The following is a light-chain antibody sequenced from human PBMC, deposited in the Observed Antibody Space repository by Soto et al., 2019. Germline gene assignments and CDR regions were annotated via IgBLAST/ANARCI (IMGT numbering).Light chain of an antibody. CDR3: QKYNSAPWT. J-gene: IGKJ1*01. Sequence: EIVMTQSPATLSVSPGERATLSCRASQSVNSNLAWYQQKPGQAPRLLIYDTSSRATGIPARSSGSRSGTEFTLTISSLQSEDVATYYCQKYNSAPWTFGQGTKVDIK. V-gene: IGKV3-15*01. CDR1: QSVNSN. CDR2: DTS.